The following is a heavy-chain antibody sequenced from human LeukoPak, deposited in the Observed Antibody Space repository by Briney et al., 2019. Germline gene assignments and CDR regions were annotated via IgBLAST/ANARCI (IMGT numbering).Heavy chain of an antibody. J-gene: IGHJ4*02. CDR1: GFTLSSYW. CDR2: INSDGSST. D-gene: IGHD5-24*01. V-gene: IGHV3-74*01. Sequence: GGSLRLSCAASGFTLSSYWMHWVRQAPGKGLVWVSRINSDGSSTSYADSVKGRFTISRDNAKNTLYLQMNSLRAEDTAVYYCARGGYIEMATVFDYWGQGTLVTVSS. CDR3: ARGGYIEMATVFDY.